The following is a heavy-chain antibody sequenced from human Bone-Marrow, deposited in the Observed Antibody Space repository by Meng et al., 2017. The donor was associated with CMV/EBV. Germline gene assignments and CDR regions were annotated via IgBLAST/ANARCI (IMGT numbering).Heavy chain of an antibody. D-gene: IGHD6-13*01. J-gene: IGHJ4*02. CDR3: AREGIAAAGFD. V-gene: IGHV3-66*01. CDR2: IYSGGST. Sequence: EVDLLEYGGGLVQRGGSLRFSCAASGFTVSSNYMSWVRQAPGKGLEWVSVIYSGGSTYYADSVKGRFTISRDNSKNTLYLQMNSLRAEDTAVYYCAREGIAAAGFDWGQGTLVTVSS. CDR1: GFTVSSNY.